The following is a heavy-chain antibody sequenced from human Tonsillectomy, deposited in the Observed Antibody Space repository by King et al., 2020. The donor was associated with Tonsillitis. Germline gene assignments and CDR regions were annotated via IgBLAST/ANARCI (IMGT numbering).Heavy chain of an antibody. Sequence: VQLVESGGGLVQPGRSLRLSCAASGFTFDDYAMHWVRQAPGKGLEWVSGISWSGGYIGYAESVKGRFTISRDNAKKSLYLQMDTLRPDDTALYYCVKDVHRSSTWRDGFYWYLDLWGRGTLFTVSS. CDR1: GFTFDDYA. D-gene: IGHD1-1*01. V-gene: IGHV3-9*01. CDR2: ISWSGGYI. CDR3: VKDVHRSSTWRDGFYWYLDL. J-gene: IGHJ2*01.